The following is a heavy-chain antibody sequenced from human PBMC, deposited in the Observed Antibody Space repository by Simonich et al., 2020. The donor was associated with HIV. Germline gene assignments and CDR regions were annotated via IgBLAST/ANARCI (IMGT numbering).Heavy chain of an antibody. CDR2: VNHSGIT. D-gene: IGHD3-3*01. CDR1: GGSFSGYY. V-gene: IGHV4-34*01. J-gene: IGHJ4*02. CDR3: ARRDRELILYFDY. Sequence: QVQLQQWGAGLLKPSETLSLNCAVYGGSFSGYYWSWIRQPPGKGLEWMGEVNHSGITNYKSSLNSRATISVDKSKNQFSLKLSSVTAADTAIYYCARRDRELILYFDYWGQGNLVTVSS.